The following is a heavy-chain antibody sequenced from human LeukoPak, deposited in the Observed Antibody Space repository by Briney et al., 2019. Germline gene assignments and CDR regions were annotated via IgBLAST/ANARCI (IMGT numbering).Heavy chain of an antibody. Sequence: GGSLRLSCAASGFTFSSYSMNWVRQAPGKGLEWVSSISSSSSYIYYADSVKGRFTISRDNAKNSLYLQMNSLRAEDAAVYYCARDKLPGGMSYYYYYGMDVWAKGPRSPSPQ. V-gene: IGHV3-21*01. CDR1: GFTFSSYS. J-gene: IGHJ6*04. CDR2: ISSSSSYI. D-gene: IGHD3-16*01. CDR3: ARDKLPGGMSYYYYYGMDV.